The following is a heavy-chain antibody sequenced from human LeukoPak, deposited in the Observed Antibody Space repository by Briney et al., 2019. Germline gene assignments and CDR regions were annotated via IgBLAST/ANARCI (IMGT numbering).Heavy chain of an antibody. D-gene: IGHD3-3*01. CDR1: SGSISSGDYY. CDR2: IYYSGST. J-gene: IGHJ4*02. V-gene: IGHV4-30-4*08. Sequence: SETLSLXCTVSSGSISSGDYYWSWSRQPPGKGLEWIGYIYYSGSTYYNPSLKSRVTISVDTSKNQFSLKLSSVTAADTAVYYCARSSPEEWLLYEEDYWGQGTLVTVSS. CDR3: ARSSPEEWLLYEEDY.